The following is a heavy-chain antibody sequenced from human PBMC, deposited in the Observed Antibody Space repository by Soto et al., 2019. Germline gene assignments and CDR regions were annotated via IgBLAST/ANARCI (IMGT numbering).Heavy chain of an antibody. CDR2: IYYSGST. J-gene: IGHJ6*02. V-gene: IGHV4-31*03. CDR3: ARAWKLELWTMDV. Sequence: QVQLQESGPGLVKPSQTLSLTCTVSGGSISSGGYYWSWIRQHPGKGLEWIGYIYYSGSTYYNPSLKSRVTISVDTSKNQCSLKLSSVTAADTAVYYCARAWKLELWTMDVWGQGTTVTVSS. CDR1: GGSISSGGYY. D-gene: IGHD1-7*01.